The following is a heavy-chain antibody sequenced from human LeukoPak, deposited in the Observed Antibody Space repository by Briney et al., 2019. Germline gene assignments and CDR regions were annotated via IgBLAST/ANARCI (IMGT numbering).Heavy chain of an antibody. CDR1: GFTFSSYS. CDR3: ARDLSYGYVLSYYFDY. J-gene: IGHJ4*02. V-gene: IGHV3-48*01. CDR2: ISSSSSTI. D-gene: IGHD5-18*01. Sequence: PGGSLRLSCAASGFTFSSYSMNWVRQAPGKGLEWVSYISSSSSTIYYADSVKGRFTISRDNAKNSLYLQMNSLRAEDTAVYYCARDLSYGYVLSYYFDYWGQGTLVTVSS.